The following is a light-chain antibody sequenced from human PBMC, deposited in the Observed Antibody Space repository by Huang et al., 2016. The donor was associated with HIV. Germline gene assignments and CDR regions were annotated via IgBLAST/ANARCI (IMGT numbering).Light chain of an antibody. J-gene: IGKJ1*01. CDR3: QQHYGRQST. Sequence: IVMTQSPESLAVSLGERASINCKFSQSLLYRSNNKKYLAWYQKKQGHPPTLLIYWASVRDVGVPERFSGGGSGTNITLTINSLQADDVAVYYCQQHYGRQSTFGQGT. V-gene: IGKV4-1*01. CDR2: WAS. CDR1: QSLLYRSNNKKY.